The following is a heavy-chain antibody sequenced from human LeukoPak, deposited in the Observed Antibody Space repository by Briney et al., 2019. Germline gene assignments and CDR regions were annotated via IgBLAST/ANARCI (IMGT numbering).Heavy chain of an antibody. V-gene: IGHV3-30-3*01. CDR2: ISYDGSNK. D-gene: IGHD3-10*01. Sequence: PGGSLRLSCAASGFTFSSYAMHWVRQAPGKGLEWVAVISYDGSNKYYADSVKGRFTISRDNAKNSLYLQMNSLRAEDTAVYYCATMPGDYFGSGSYPNPDYWGQGTLVTVSS. J-gene: IGHJ4*02. CDR1: GFTFSSYA. CDR3: ATMPGDYFGSGSYPNPDY.